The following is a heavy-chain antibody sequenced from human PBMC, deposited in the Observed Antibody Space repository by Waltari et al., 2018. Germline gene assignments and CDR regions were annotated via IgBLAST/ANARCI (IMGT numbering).Heavy chain of an antibody. J-gene: IGHJ4*02. CDR3: ARFGSYYPSFDY. CDR2: IYYSGST. CDR1: GGSISSRSYY. Sequence: QLQLQESGPGLVKPSETLSLTCTVSGGSISSRSYYWGWIRQPPGKGLEWIGSIYYSGSTYYNPSLKSRVTISVDTSKNQFSLKLSSVTAADTAVYYCARFGSYYPSFDYWGQGTLVTVSS. V-gene: IGHV4-39*01. D-gene: IGHD1-26*01.